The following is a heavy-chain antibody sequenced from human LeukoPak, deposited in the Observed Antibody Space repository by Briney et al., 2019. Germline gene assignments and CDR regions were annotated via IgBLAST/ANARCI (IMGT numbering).Heavy chain of an antibody. V-gene: IGHV4-59*01. J-gene: IGHJ4*02. CDR3: ARWDYDFWSGYYASSGAFDY. CDR1: VGSISSYY. Sequence: PSETLSLTCTVSVGSISSYYWSWIRQPPGKGLEWIGYIYYSGSTNYNPSLKSRVTISVDTSKNQFSLKLSSVTAADTAVYYCARWDYDFWSGYYASSGAFDYWGQGTLVTVSS. D-gene: IGHD3-3*01. CDR2: IYYSGST.